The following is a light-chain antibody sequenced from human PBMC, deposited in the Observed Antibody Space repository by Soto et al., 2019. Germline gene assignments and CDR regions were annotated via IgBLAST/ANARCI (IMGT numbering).Light chain of an antibody. V-gene: IGKV3-20*01. CDR1: QSSTTR. J-gene: IGKJ5*01. CDR3: QQYGGSPIT. CDR2: GAS. Sequence: ICLTKSPGTLSLSPGERVTLSCSASQSSTTRLAWYQHKPGQAPRLLMSGASSRASGVPVRFSGSGSGTDFTLTISRLEPEDFALYYCQQYGGSPITFGLGTRLEIK.